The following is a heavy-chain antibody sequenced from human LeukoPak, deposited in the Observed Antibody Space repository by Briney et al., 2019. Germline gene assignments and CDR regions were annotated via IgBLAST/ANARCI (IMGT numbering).Heavy chain of an antibody. CDR2: IYYSGST. CDR1: GGSISSYY. J-gene: IGHJ6*03. V-gene: IGHV4-59*01. CDR3: ARSSPYYYYMDV. Sequence: SETLSLTCTVSGGSISSYYWSWIRQPPGKGLEWIGYIYYSGSTNYNPSLKSRVTISVDTSKNQFSLKLSSVTAADTVVYYCARSSPYYYYMDVWGKGTTVTVSS.